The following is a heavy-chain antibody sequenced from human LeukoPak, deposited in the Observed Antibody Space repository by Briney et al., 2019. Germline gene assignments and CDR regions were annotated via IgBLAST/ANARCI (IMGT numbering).Heavy chain of an antibody. CDR2: ISGSGGST. V-gene: IGHV3-23*01. J-gene: IGHJ3*02. Sequence: PGGSLRLSCAASGFTFCSYGMHWVRQAPGKGLEWVSAISGSGGSTYYADSVKGRFTISRDNSKNTLYLQINSLRAEDTAVYYCATIVGATSRAFDIWGQGTMVTVSS. CDR1: GFTFCSYG. CDR3: ATIVGATSRAFDI. D-gene: IGHD1-26*01.